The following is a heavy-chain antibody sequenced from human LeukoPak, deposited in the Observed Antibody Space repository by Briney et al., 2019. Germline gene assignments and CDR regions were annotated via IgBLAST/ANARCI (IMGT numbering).Heavy chain of an antibody. J-gene: IGHJ6*02. D-gene: IGHD5-18*01. CDR1: GFTFSSYA. Sequence: GRSLRLSCAASGFTFSSYAMHWVRQAPGKGLEWVAVISYDGSNKYYADSVKGRFTISRDNSKNTLYLQMNSLRAEDTAVYYCAKDTAMALYYYYGMDVWGQGTTVTVSS. CDR2: ISYDGSNK. V-gene: IGHV3-30-3*01. CDR3: AKDTAMALYYYYGMDV.